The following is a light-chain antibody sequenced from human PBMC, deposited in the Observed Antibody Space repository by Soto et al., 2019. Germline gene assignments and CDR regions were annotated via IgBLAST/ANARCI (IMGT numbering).Light chain of an antibody. Sequence: EIVLTQSPGTLSLSPGERATLSCRARQSVSSSYLAWYQQKPGQAPRLLIYGASSRATGIPDRFSGSGSGTDFTHTISRLEPEDFAVYYCQQYGSSPMCTFGQGTKLEIK. CDR3: QQYGSSPMCT. CDR1: QSVSSSY. CDR2: GAS. V-gene: IGKV3-20*01. J-gene: IGKJ2*02.